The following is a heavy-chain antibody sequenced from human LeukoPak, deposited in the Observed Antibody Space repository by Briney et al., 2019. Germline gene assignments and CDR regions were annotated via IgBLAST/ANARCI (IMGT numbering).Heavy chain of an antibody. V-gene: IGHV3-11*04. CDR2: ISSSGSI. CDR3: ARRGYSHAYMDV. CDR1: GFTFSDNY. Sequence: PGGSLRLSCAASGFTFSDNYMSWIRQAPGKGLEWVSYISSSGSIYYADSVKGRFTISRDNAKNSLYLQMNSLRAEDTAVYYCARRGYSHAYMDVWGKGTTVTVSS. D-gene: IGHD4-11*01. J-gene: IGHJ6*03.